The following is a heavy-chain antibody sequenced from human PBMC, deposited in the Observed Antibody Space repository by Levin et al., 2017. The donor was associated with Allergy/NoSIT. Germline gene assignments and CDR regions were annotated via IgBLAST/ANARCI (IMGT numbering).Heavy chain of an antibody. CDR3: ARDPRGSSGWYSASDI. CDR1: GGSISSYY. V-gene: IGHV4-4*07. Sequence: SETLSLTCNVSGGSISSYYWSWIRQSAGKGLEWIGRIYTSGSTNYNPSLKSRVTMSVDTSKNQFSLKLSTVTAADTAVYYCARDPRGSSGWYSASDIWGQGTMVTVSS. CDR2: IYTSGST. J-gene: IGHJ3*02. D-gene: IGHD6-19*01.